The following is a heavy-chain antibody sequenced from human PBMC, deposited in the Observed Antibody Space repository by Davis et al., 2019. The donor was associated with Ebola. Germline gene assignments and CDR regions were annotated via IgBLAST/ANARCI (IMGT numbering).Heavy chain of an antibody. CDR3: ARQARVDV. Sequence: PGGPLRLSCAASGFTLNSSWMSWVRQAPGKGPEWVASIKRGDGSDIYYADTVKGRFSISRDNAKNSLYLQMNSLGVEETAVYYCARQARVDVWGQGTTVTVSS. V-gene: IGHV3-7*01. CDR1: GFTLNSSW. J-gene: IGHJ6*02. CDR2: IKRGDGSDI.